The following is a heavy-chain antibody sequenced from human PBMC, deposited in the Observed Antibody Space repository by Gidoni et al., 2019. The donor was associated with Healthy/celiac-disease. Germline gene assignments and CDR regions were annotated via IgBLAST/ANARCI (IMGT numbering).Heavy chain of an antibody. V-gene: IGHV3-21*01. CDR2: ISSSSSYI. CDR3: ARDQRGYDILTYYPPLYYGMDV. Sequence: EVQLVESGGGLVKPGGSLRLSCAASGFTFSSYSMNWVRQAPGKGLEWGSSISSSSSYIYYADAVKGRFTIARDNAKNALYLQMNSLRAEDTAVYYCARDQRGYDILTYYPPLYYGMDVWGQGTTVTVSS. D-gene: IGHD3-9*01. CDR1: GFTFSSYS. J-gene: IGHJ6*02.